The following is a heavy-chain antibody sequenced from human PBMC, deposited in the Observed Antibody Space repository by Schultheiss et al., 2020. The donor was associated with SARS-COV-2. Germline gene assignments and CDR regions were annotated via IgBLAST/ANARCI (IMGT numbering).Heavy chain of an antibody. Sequence: GESLKISCKASGYTFTSYGISWVRQAPGQGLEWMGWISAYNGNTNYAQKLQGRVTMTTDTSTSTAYMELRSLRSDDTAVYYCASAKLRFSDAFDIWGQGTMVTVSS. V-gene: IGHV1-18*01. CDR1: GYTFTSYG. CDR2: ISAYNGNT. CDR3: ASAKLRFSDAFDI. J-gene: IGHJ3*02. D-gene: IGHD3-3*01.